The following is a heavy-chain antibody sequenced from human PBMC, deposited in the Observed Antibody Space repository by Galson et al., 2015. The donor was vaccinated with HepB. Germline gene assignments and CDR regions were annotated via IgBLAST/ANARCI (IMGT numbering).Heavy chain of an antibody. D-gene: IGHD4-17*01. CDR2: IKQDGSEK. Sequence: SLRLSCAASGFTFSSYWMSWVRQAPGKGLEWVANIKQDGSEKYYVDSVKGRFTISRDNAKNSLYLQMSSLRAEDTAVYYCARGSTTVTTGRSYYYYYGMDVWGQGTTVTVSS. J-gene: IGHJ6*02. CDR3: ARGSTTVTTGRSYYYYYGMDV. CDR1: GFTFSSYW. V-gene: IGHV3-7*01.